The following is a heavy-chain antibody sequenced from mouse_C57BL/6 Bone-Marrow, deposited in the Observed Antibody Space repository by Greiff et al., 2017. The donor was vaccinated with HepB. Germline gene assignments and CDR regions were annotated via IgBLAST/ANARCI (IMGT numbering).Heavy chain of an antibody. D-gene: IGHD2-3*01. Sequence: CEASGIDFSRYWMSWVRRAPGKGLEWIGEINPDSSTINYAPSLKDKFIISRDNAKNTLYLQMSKVRSEDTALYYCARGDDDGYYGYWGQGTTLTVSS. CDR3: ARGDDDGYYGY. CDR2: INPDSSTI. J-gene: IGHJ2*01. CDR1: GIDFSRYW. V-gene: IGHV4-1*01.